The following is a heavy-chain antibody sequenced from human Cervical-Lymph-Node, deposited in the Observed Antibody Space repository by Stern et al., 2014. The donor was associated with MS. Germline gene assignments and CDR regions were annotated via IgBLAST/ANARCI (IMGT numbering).Heavy chain of an antibody. D-gene: IGHD6-13*01. V-gene: IGHV3-9*01. CDR3: AKDILRQQLVLFAFDI. J-gene: IGHJ3*02. Sequence: QLVESGGGLVKPGRSLRLSCAVSGIPFEDYAMHWVRQAPGKGLEWVSGISWNSGSIAYADSVKGRFTISRDNAKNSLYLQMNSLRAEDTALYYCAKDILRQQLVLFAFDIWGQGTMVTVSS. CDR1: GIPFEDYA. CDR2: ISWNSGSI.